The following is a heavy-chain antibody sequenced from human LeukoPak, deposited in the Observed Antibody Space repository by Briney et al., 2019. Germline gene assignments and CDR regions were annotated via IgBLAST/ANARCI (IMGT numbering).Heavy chain of an antibody. CDR2: INPTSGGS. Sequence: ASVKVSCKASGYTFSGYYIRWVRQAPGQGLEWMGWINPTSGGSNAQKFQGRVTMTRDTSITTAYMELNRLTSADTAVFYCARGDYESELPSHFDYWGQGALVTVSS. J-gene: IGHJ4*02. D-gene: IGHD1-26*01. CDR1: GYTFSGYY. CDR3: ARGDYESELPSHFDY. V-gene: IGHV1-2*02.